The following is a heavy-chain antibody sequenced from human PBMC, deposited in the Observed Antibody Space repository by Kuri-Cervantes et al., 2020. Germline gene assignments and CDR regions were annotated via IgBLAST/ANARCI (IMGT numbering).Heavy chain of an antibody. CDR3: GSRPYHDYVWETDY. Sequence: SQTLSLTCAVYGVSFSGYYWSWIRQPPGKGLEWIGEIGHSGSTNYIPSLKSRVTISLDTSKNQFSLKMNSVTAADTAVYYCGSRPYHDYVWETDYWGQGTLVTVSS. CDR2: IGHSGST. V-gene: IGHV4-34*01. D-gene: IGHD3-16*01. CDR1: GVSFSGYY. J-gene: IGHJ4*02.